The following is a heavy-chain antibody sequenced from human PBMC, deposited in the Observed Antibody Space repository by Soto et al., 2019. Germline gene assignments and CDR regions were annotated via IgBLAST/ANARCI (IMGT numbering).Heavy chain of an antibody. V-gene: IGHV1-69*06. D-gene: IGHD1-26*01. CDR3: ARDSSYSGSYYWGYFQH. CDR1: GGTFSSYA. CDR2: IIPIFGTA. J-gene: IGHJ1*01. Sequence: QVQLVQSGAEVKKPGSSVKVSCKASGGTFSSYAISWVRQAPGQGLEWMGGIIPIFGTANYAQKFQGRVTITAAKSTSTAYMELSSLRSEDTAVYYCARDSSYSGSYYWGYFQHWGQGTLVTVSS.